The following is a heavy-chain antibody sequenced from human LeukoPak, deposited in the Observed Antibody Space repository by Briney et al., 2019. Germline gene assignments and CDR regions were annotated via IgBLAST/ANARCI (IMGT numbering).Heavy chain of an antibody. J-gene: IGHJ4*02. CDR1: GGSFSGYY. D-gene: IGHD3-10*01. V-gene: IGHV4-34*01. Sequence: PSETLSLTCAVYGGSFSGYYWSWIRQPPGKGLEWIGEINHSGSTNYNPSLKSRVTISVDTSKNQFSLKLSSVTAADTAVYYCARVSSPDYFDYWGQGTLVTVSP. CDR2: INHSGST. CDR3: ARVSSPDYFDY.